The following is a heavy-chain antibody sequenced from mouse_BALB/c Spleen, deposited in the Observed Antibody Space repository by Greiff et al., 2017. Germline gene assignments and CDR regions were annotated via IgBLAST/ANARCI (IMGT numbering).Heavy chain of an antibody. Sequence: VQLQQSGTVLARPGASVKMSCKASGFSFTSYWMHWVKQRPGQGLEWIGAIYPGNSDTSYNQKFKGKAKLTAVKSARNAYMELSSLTNEDTAVYYCTRDIMWYFDDWGAGTTVTVSS. D-gene: IGHD1-1*01. CDR3: TRDIMWYFDD. V-gene: IGHV1-5*01. J-gene: IGHJ1*01. CDR1: GFSFTSYW. CDR2: IYPGNSDT.